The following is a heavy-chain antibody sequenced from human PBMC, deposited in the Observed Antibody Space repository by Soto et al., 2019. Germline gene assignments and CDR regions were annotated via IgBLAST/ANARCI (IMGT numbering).Heavy chain of an antibody. D-gene: IGHD6-13*01. J-gene: IGHJ5*02. CDR2: IYYSGST. Sequence: QVQLQESGPGRVKPSQTLSLTCTVSGGSISSGGYYWSWIRQHPGKGLEWIGYIYYSGSTYYNPSLKSRVTISVDTSKNQFSLKLSSVTAADTAVYYCARRAEGTAAAGQYNWFDPWGQGTLVTVSS. CDR3: ARRAEGTAAAGQYNWFDP. V-gene: IGHV4-31*03. CDR1: GGSISSGGYY.